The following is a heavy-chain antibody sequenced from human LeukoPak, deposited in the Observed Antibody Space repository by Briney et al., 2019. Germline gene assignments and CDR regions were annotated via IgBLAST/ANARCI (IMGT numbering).Heavy chain of an antibody. CDR3: ARDDPGAHYGMDV. J-gene: IGHJ6*02. D-gene: IGHD3-10*01. CDR2: ISSSSSYI. CDR1: GFTFSSYS. V-gene: IGHV3-21*01. Sequence: GGSLRLSCAASGFTFSSYSMNWVRQAPGKGLEWVSSISSSSSYIYYADSVKGRFTISRDNSKNTLYLQMNSLRAEDTAVYYCARDDPGAHYGMDVWDQGTTVTVSS.